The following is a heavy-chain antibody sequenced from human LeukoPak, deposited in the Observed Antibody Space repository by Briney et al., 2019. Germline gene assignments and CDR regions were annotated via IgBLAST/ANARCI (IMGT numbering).Heavy chain of an antibody. CDR2: INHSGST. CDR3: ARAITGTTGDNWFDP. D-gene: IGHD1-7*01. V-gene: IGHV4-34*01. J-gene: IGHJ5*02. Sequence: TLSLTCAVYGGSFSGYYWSWIRQPPGKGLEWIGEINHSGSTNYNPSLKSRVTISVDTSKNQFSLKLSSVTAADTAVYYCARAITGTTGDNWFDPWGQGTLVTVSS. CDR1: GGSFSGYY.